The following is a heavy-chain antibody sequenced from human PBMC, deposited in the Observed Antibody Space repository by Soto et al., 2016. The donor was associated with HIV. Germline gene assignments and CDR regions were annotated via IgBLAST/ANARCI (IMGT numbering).Heavy chain of an antibody. J-gene: IGHJ4*02. CDR1: GFTFSDYS. Sequence: EVQLVESGGGLVQPGESLRLSCATSGFTFSDYSMDWVRQAPGKGLEWISYISTDSSTIHYADSVKGRFTISRDNAQKSLYLQMSSLRVEDTAIYYCASWFFCLNSFNYWGQGTLVTVSS. D-gene: IGHD3-3*01. CDR3: ASWFFCLNSFNY. V-gene: IGHV3-48*04. CDR2: ISTDSSTI.